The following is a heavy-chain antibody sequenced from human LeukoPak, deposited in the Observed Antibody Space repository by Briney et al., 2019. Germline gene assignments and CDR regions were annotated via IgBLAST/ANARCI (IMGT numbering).Heavy chain of an antibody. CDR3: AKDAACSSTSCPFDY. CDR1: GFTFSSYG. Sequence: GGSLRLSCAASGFTFSSYGMHWVRQAPGKGLESVAFIRYDGSNKYYADSVKGRFTISRDNSKNTLYLQMNSLRAEDTAVYYCAKDAACSSTSCPFDYWGQGTLVTVSS. J-gene: IGHJ4*02. D-gene: IGHD2-2*01. CDR2: IRYDGSNK. V-gene: IGHV3-30*02.